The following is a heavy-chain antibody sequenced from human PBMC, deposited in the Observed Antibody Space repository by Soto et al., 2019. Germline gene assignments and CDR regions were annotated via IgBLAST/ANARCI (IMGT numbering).Heavy chain of an antibody. CDR3: ARDVGVVGPDLDN. D-gene: IGHD3-3*01. CDR1: GFTFRNYG. V-gene: IGHV3-33*01. Sequence: QVQLVESGGGVVQPGKSLRLSCITSGFTFRNYGMHWFRQAPGQGLEWVAVIWYDGSKTYYADSVRGRFSISRDDSKNTLYLQMNGLGVGDTAAYFCARDVGVVGPDLDNWGQGTLVVVSS. J-gene: IGHJ4*02. CDR2: IWYDGSKT.